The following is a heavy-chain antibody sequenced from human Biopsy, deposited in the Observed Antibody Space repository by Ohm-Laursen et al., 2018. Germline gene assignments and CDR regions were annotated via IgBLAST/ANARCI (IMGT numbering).Heavy chain of an antibody. D-gene: IGHD2-15*01. J-gene: IGHJ4*02. V-gene: IGHV4-39*01. CDR3: ARHGSQGYCTGGSCVDY. CDR1: GGSISSNYYY. Sequence: SDTLSLTCTVSGGSISSNYYYWGWIRQPPGKGLEWIGSIYYRGNTNYNPSLKSRVTISVDTSKNQFPLKLSSATAADTAVFYCARHGSQGYCTGGSCVDYWGQGALVTVSS. CDR2: IYYRGNT.